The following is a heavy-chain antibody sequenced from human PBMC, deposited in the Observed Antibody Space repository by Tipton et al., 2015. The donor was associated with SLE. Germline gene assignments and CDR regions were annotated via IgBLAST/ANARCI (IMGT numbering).Heavy chain of an antibody. Sequence: TLSLTCTVSGGSISSSSYYWGWIRQPPGKGLEWVGTSYYRGKTFYNPSLQSRVTISLDTSKNQFSLRLSSVTAADTAVYYCARGGHKANFYYMDVWGKGTTVTVSS. V-gene: IGHV4-39*07. CDR2: SYYRGKT. D-gene: IGHD5-12*01. CDR1: GGSISSSSYY. J-gene: IGHJ6*03. CDR3: ARGGHKANFYYMDV.